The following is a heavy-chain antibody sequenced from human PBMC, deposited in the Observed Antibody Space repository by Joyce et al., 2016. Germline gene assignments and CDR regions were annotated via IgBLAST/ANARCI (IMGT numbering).Heavy chain of an antibody. CDR1: GFTFSSHT. V-gene: IGHV3-23*01. D-gene: IGHD6-19*01. J-gene: IGHJ4*02. Sequence: EVQLLESGGGLVQPGGSLRLSCAASGFTFSSHTMSWVHQAPGKGLEWFSGMSGSGGSTDYADSVKGRFTISRDNSKNTLYLQMNSLRAEDTAVYYCAKHSGWSYYFDYWGQGTLVTVSS. CDR3: AKHSGWSYYFDY. CDR2: MSGSGGST.